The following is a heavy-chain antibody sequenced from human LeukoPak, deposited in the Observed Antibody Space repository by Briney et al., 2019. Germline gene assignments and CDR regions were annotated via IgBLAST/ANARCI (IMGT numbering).Heavy chain of an antibody. CDR1: GDSIGSSSYY. V-gene: IGHV4-39*07. CDR2: IYYSGNT. CDR3: AREGGRFLEWLLYDY. D-gene: IGHD3-3*01. Sequence: SETLSLTCTVSGDSIGSSSYYWGWIRQPPGKGLEWIGSIYYSGNTYYNPSLKSRVTISVDTSKNEFSLKLSSVTAADTAVYYCAREGGRFLEWLLYDYWGQGTLVTVSS. J-gene: IGHJ4*02.